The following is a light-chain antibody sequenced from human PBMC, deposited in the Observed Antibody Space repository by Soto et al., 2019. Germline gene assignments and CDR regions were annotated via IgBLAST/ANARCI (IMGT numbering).Light chain of an antibody. Sequence: EIVLTQSPATLSLSPGERATLSCRASESVSNYLAWYQQKRGQAPRVLIYDASNRAPGIPARFSGSGSGTDFTLTVSSLEPEDFAVYYCQQRSNWPITFGQGTRLEIK. CDR2: DAS. V-gene: IGKV3-11*01. J-gene: IGKJ5*01. CDR3: QQRSNWPIT. CDR1: ESVSNY.